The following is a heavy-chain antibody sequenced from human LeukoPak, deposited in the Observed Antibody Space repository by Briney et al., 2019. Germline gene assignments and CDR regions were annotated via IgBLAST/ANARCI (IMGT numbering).Heavy chain of an antibody. CDR2: ISGSGGRT. D-gene: IGHD1-26*01. V-gene: IGHV3-23*01. J-gene: IGHJ3*02. CDR3: AKGSREWELLDAFDI. Sequence: GGSLRLSCAASGFTFSSYGMSWVRQAPGKGLEWVSGISGSGGRTDYADSVKGRFIISRDNAKNTLFLQMNSLRAEDTAVYYCAKGSREWELLDAFDIWGQGTMVTVSS. CDR1: GFTFSSYG.